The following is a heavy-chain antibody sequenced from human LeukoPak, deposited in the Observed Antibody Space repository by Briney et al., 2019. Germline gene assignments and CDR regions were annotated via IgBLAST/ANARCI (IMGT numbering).Heavy chain of an antibody. V-gene: IGHV4-4*07. CDR3: ARLLRVGYCSTTTCNWFDP. Sequence: SETLSLTCTVSGGSISSYYWSWIRQPAGKGLEWIGRIYTSGSTYYSPSLKSRVTISVDTSKNQFSLKLSSVTAADTAVYYCARLLRVGYCSTTTCNWFDPWGQGTLVTVSS. CDR2: IYTSGST. D-gene: IGHD2-2*03. J-gene: IGHJ5*02. CDR1: GGSISSYY.